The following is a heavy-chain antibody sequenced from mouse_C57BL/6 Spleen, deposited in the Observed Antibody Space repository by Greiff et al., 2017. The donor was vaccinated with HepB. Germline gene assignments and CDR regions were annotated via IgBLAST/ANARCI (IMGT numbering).Heavy chain of an antibody. V-gene: IGHV5-4*01. J-gene: IGHJ4*01. CDR1: GFTFSSYA. CDR3: AREGDDYAMDY. Sequence: EVMLVESGGGLVKPGGSLKLSCAASGFTFSSYAMSWVRQTPEKRLEWVATISDGGSYTYYPDNVKGRFTISRDNAKNNLYLQMSHLKSEDTAMYYCAREGDDYAMDYWGQGTSVTVSS. CDR2: ISDGGSYT.